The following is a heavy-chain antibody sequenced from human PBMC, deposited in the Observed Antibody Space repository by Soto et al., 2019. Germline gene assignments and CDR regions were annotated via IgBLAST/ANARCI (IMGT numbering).Heavy chain of an antibody. CDR3: ARVDTAMRTFDY. J-gene: IGHJ4*02. CDR2: IYYSGST. D-gene: IGHD5-18*01. CDR1: GGSVRRGSYY. V-gene: IGHV4-61*01. Sequence: PSETLSLTCTVSGGSVRRGSYYWSWIRQPPGKGLEWIGYIYYSGSTNYNPSLKSRVTISVDTSKNQFSLKLSSVTAADTAVYYCARVDTAMRTFDYSGQGTLVTVSS.